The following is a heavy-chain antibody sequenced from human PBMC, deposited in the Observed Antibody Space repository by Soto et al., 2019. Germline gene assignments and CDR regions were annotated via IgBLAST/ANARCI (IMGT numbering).Heavy chain of an antibody. CDR2: ISGSGDGT. V-gene: IGHV3-23*01. Sequence: GGSLRLSCAASGFTFRSYAMSWVRQAPGKGLEWVSSISGSGDGTYYADSVKGRFTISRDNSENTLYLQMNSLRAEDTAVYYCATISGGSSGTYYYMDVWGKGTKVTVSS. D-gene: IGHD2-15*01. CDR3: ATISGGSSGTYYYMDV. CDR1: GFTFRSYA. J-gene: IGHJ6*03.